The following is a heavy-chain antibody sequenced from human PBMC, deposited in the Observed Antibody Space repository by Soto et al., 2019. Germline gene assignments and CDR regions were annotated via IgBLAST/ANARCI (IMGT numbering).Heavy chain of an antibody. D-gene: IGHD1-26*01. J-gene: IGHJ3*02. Sequence: GGSLRLSCAASGFTFSSYAMSWVRQAPGKGLEWVSAISGSGGSTYYADSVKGRFTISRDNSKNTLYLQMNSLRAEDTAVYYCAKVLRSGSDYAKGAFDIWGQGTMVTVSS. V-gene: IGHV3-23*01. CDR1: GFTFSSYA. CDR3: AKVLRSGSDYAKGAFDI. CDR2: ISGSGGST.